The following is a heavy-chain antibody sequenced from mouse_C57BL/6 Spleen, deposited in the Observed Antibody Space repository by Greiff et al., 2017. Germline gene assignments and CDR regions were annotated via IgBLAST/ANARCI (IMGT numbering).Heavy chain of an antibody. CDR2: IHPNSGST. Sequence: QVQLQQPGAELVKPGASVKLSCKASGYTFTSYWMHWVKQRPGQGLEWIGMIHPNSGSTNYNEKFKSKATLTVDKSSSTAYMQLSSLTSEDSAVYYCARGGDGYSPYAMDYWGQGTSVTVSS. J-gene: IGHJ4*01. CDR1: GYTFTSYW. V-gene: IGHV1-64*01. D-gene: IGHD2-3*01. CDR3: ARGGDGYSPYAMDY.